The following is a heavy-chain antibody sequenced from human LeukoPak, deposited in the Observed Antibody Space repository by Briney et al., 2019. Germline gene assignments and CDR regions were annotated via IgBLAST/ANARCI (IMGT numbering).Heavy chain of an antibody. CDR2: ITSYSSTI. Sequence: GGSLRLSCAASGFPFSSYSMNWVRQAPGRGLEWVSYITSYSSTIYYADSVKGRFTISRDNAENSLYLQMNSLRAEDTAVYYCARDESGRQWLGLDYWGQGTLVTVSS. V-gene: IGHV3-48*01. J-gene: IGHJ4*02. CDR3: ARDESGRQWLGLDY. CDR1: GFPFSSYS. D-gene: IGHD6-19*01.